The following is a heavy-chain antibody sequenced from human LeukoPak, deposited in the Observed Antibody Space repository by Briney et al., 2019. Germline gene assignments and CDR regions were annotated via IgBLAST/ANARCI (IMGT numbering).Heavy chain of an antibody. D-gene: IGHD3-22*01. CDR2: IYSGGST. CDR1: GFTVSSNY. CDR3: ARVVYYYDSSHYFDY. V-gene: IGHV3-53*01. Sequence: GGSLRLSCAASGFTVSSNYMSWVRQAPGKGLEWVSVIYSGGSTYYADSVKGRFTISRDNSKNTLYLQMNSLRAEDTAVYYCARVVYYYDSSHYFDYWGQGTLVTASS. J-gene: IGHJ4*02.